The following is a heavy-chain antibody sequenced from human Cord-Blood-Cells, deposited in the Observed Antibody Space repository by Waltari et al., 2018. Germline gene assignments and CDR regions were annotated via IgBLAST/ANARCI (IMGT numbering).Heavy chain of an antibody. D-gene: IGHD3-10*01. CDR3: ARGPNHYYGSGSYFDY. CDR1: GGSFSGYY. CDR2: NNHSGST. V-gene: IGHV4-34*01. Sequence: QVQLQQWGAGRLKPSETLSLTCAVYGGSFSGYYWSWIPQPPGKGLEWIGENNHSGSTNYNPSLKSRVTISVDTSKNQFSLKLSSVTAADTAVYYCARGPNHYYGSGSYFDYWGQGTLVTVSS. J-gene: IGHJ4*02.